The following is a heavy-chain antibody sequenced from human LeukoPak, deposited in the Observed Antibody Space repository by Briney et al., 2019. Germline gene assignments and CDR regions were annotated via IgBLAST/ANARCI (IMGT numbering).Heavy chain of an antibody. D-gene: IGHD3-16*02. J-gene: IGHJ3*02. V-gene: IGHV5-51*01. Sequence: GESLKISCKGFGYSFTSYWIGWVRQMPGKGLEWMGIIYPGDSDTRYSPSFQGQVTISADKSISTAYLQWSSLKASDTAMYYCARVYDYVWGSYRHWGAFDIWGQGTMVTVSS. CDR3: ARVYDYVWGSYRHWGAFDI. CDR1: GYSFTSYW. CDR2: IYPGDSDT.